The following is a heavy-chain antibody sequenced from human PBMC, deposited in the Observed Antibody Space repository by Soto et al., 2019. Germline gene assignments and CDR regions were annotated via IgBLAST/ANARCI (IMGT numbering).Heavy chain of an antibody. J-gene: IGHJ6*02. CDR1: GGTFSSYA. CDR3: ARYSGSYRYAELLYMDV. CDR2: IIPIFGTA. D-gene: IGHD1-26*01. Sequence: QVQLVQSGAEVKKPGSSVKVSCKASGGTFSSYAISWVRQAPGQGLEWMGGIIPIFGTANYAQKFQGRVTITADESTRTAYMELSSLRSEDTAVYYCARYSGSYRYAELLYMDVWGQGTTVTVSS. V-gene: IGHV1-69*01.